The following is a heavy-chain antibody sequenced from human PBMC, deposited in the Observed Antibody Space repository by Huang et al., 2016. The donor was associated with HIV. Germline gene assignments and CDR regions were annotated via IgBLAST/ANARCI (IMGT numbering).Heavy chain of an antibody. Sequence: VQVVESGGGLVKPGGSLRLLCAASGFTFTDHAMNWVRQAPVRGQEVVSSNNVDNTVTHYADLVRGRFIFSRYDANGLVVRRMNYLMDEDTDFNYCARGAHGGHHGYDRIDLWGQGTLVSVSS. CDR2: NNVDNTVT. J-gene: IGHJ5*02. V-gene: IGHV3-21*01. CDR1: GFTFTDHA. CDR3: ARGAHGGHHGYDRIDL. D-gene: IGHD5-12*01.